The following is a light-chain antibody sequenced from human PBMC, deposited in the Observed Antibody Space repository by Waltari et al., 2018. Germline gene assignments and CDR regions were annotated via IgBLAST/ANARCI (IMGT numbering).Light chain of an antibody. V-gene: IGLV1-51*01. CDR1: STNIGTNY. CDR3: GSWDSSLNAPV. J-gene: IGLJ3*02. CDR2: DND. Sequence: QSVLTQPPSVSAAPGQRVTISCSGSSTNIGTNYVSWYQQLPGTAPKLLIYDNDQRPSDIPDRFSGSKSGASGTLGITGVQTGDEADYYCGSWDSSLNAPVFGAGTKLTVL.